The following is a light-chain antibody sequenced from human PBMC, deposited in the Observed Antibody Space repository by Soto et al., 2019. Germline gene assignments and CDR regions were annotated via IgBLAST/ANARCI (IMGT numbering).Light chain of an antibody. CDR1: SSDVGGYSY. CDR2: DVT. J-gene: IGLJ1*01. V-gene: IGLV2-14*03. Sequence: QSVLTQPTSVSGSPGQSITIPCTGTSSDVGGYSYVSWYQQYPGKAPKLVIFDVTNRPSGVSHRFSGAKSGNTASLTISGLQTEGEADYYCSSYAGSSNVFGTGTKVTVL. CDR3: SSYAGSSNV.